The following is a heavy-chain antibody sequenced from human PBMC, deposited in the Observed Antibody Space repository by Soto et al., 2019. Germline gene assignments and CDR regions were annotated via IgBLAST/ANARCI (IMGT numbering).Heavy chain of an antibody. CDR3: AHRPSRYSGYDWGNFFDY. CDR1: GFSLSTSGVG. J-gene: IGHJ4*02. Sequence: SGPTLVNPTQTLTLTCTFSGFSLSTSGVGVGWIRQPPGKAPEWLALIYWDDDKRFSPSLKNRLTITKDTSKNQVVLTMTNIDPVDTATYYCAHRPSRYSGYDWGNFFDYWAQGTLVTVSS. CDR2: IYWDDDK. V-gene: IGHV2-5*02. D-gene: IGHD5-12*01.